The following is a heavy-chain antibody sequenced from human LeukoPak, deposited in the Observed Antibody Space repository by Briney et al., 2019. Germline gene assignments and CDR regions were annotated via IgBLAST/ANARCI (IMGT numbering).Heavy chain of an antibody. V-gene: IGHV3-30*02. Sequence: GGSLRLSCAASGFTFSSYGMHWVRQAPGKGLEWVAFIRDDGSNKYYADSVKGRFAISRDNSKNTLYLQMNSLRAEDTAVYYCAKRGLATVTTAFDYWGQGTLVTVSS. D-gene: IGHD4-17*01. CDR3: AKRGLATVTTAFDY. J-gene: IGHJ4*02. CDR1: GFTFSSYG. CDR2: IRDDGSNK.